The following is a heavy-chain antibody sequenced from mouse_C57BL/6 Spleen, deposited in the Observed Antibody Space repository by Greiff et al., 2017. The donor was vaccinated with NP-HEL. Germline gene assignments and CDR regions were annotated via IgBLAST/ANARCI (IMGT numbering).Heavy chain of an antibody. D-gene: IGHD1-1*02. CDR2: IDPSDSYT. CDR1: GYTFTSYW. V-gene: IGHV1-69*01. CDR3: ARAPDYPGAMDY. J-gene: IGHJ4*01. Sequence: VQLQQSGAELVMPGASVKLSCKASGYTFTSYWMHWVKQRPGQGLEWIGEIDPSDSYTNYNQKFKGKSTLTVDKSSSTAYMQLISLTSEDAAVDYGARAPDYPGAMDYWGQGTSVTVSS.